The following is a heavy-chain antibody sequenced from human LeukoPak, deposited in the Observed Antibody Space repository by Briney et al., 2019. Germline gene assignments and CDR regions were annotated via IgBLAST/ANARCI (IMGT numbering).Heavy chain of an antibody. D-gene: IGHD2-2*02. J-gene: IGHJ3*02. CDR3: AKDRCSSTSCHKAIDAFDI. V-gene: IGHV3-30*02. CDR2: IRYDGSNK. CDR1: GFTFSSYG. Sequence: PGGSLRLSCAASGFTFSSYGMHWVRQAPGKGLEWVAFIRYDGSNKYYADSVKGRFTISRDNSKSTLYLQMNSLRAEDTAVYYCAKDRCSSTSCHKAIDAFDIWGQGTMVTVSS.